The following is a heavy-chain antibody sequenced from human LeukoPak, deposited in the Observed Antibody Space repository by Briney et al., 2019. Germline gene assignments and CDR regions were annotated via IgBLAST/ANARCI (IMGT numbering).Heavy chain of an antibody. CDR2: ISGSGGST. D-gene: IGHD6-25*01. J-gene: IGHJ4*02. CDR3: AKFDGPAATAPADY. CDR1: GFTFSSYA. V-gene: IGHV3-23*01. Sequence: GGSLRLSCAASGFTFSSYAMSWVRQAPGKGPEWVSAISGSGGSTYYADSVKGRFTISRDNSKNTLYLQMNSLRAEDTAVYYCAKFDGPAATAPADYWGQGTLVTVSS.